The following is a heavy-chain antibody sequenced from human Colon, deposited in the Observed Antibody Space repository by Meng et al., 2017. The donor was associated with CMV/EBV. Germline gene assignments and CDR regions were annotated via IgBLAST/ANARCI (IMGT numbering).Heavy chain of an antibody. CDR2: IRQDGSEQ. CDR1: GFTFSESA. Sequence: GESLKISCAASGFTFSESAIHWVRQAPGKGLEWVANIRQDGSEQEYADSVKGRFTISRDNAKNSLYLQMNSLRAEDTAVYYCARGLDYFDWWGQGTPVTVSS. J-gene: IGHJ4*02. V-gene: IGHV3-7*01. CDR3: ARGLDYFDW. D-gene: IGHD3-16*01.